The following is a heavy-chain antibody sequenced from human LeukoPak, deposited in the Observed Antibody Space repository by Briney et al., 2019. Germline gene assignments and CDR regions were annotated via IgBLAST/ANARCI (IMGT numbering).Heavy chain of an antibody. D-gene: IGHD4-11*01. V-gene: IGHV4-34*01. J-gene: IGHJ6*03. CDR2: INHSGST. CDR1: GFTFSNYA. Sequence: GSLRLSCAASGFTFSNYAMSWVRQPPGKGLEWIGEINHSGSTNYNPSLKSRVTISVDTSKNQFSLKLSSVTAADTAVYYCARFYSNYYYYYMDVWGKGTTVTVSS. CDR3: ARFYSNYYYYYMDV.